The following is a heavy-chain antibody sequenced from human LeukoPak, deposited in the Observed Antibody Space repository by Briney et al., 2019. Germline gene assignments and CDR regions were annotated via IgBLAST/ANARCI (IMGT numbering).Heavy chain of an antibody. J-gene: IGHJ5*02. V-gene: IGHV1-18*01. Sequence: GASVKVSCKASGYRFTSYGIGWVRQAPGQGLEWVGWISIYNGKTYYAQSLQDRVTMTTDTSTNTVCMELRSLKSEDTAVYYCARACHLVVVTAEGAFFDPWGQGTLVTVSS. D-gene: IGHD2-21*02. CDR3: ARACHLVVVTAEGAFFDP. CDR2: ISIYNGKT. CDR1: GYRFTSYG.